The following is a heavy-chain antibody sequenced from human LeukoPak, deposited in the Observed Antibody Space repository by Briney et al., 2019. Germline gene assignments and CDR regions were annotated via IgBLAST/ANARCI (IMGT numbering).Heavy chain of an antibody. V-gene: IGHV1-69*01. J-gene: IGHJ4*02. D-gene: IGHD2-2*02. CDR1: GGTFSSYA. CDR2: IIPIFGTA. Sequence: GSSVKVSCKASGGTFSSYAISWVRQAPGQGLERMGGIIPIFGTANYAQKFQGRVTITADESTSTAYMDLSSLRSEDTAMYYCASHRYCSSTSCYRNFDYWGQETLVTVSS. CDR3: ASHRYCSSTSCYRNFDY.